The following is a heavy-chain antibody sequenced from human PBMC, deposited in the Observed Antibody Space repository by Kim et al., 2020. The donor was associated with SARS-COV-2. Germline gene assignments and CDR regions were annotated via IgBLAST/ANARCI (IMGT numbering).Heavy chain of an antibody. Sequence: SETLSLTCTVSGGSISSYYWSWIRQPPGKGLEWIGYIYYSGSTNYNPSLKSRVTISVDTSKNQFSLKLSSVTAADTAVYYCARAKDGSGSYRVLSYGMDVWGQGTTVTVSS. CDR1: GGSISSYY. CDR2: IYYSGST. D-gene: IGHD3-10*01. J-gene: IGHJ6*02. CDR3: ARAKDGSGSYRVLSYGMDV. V-gene: IGHV4-59*01.